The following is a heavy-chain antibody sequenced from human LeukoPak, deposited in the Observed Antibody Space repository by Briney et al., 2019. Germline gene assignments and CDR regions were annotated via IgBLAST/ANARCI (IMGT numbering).Heavy chain of an antibody. Sequence: ASVKVSCKASGYTFTGYYMHWVRQAPGQGLEWMGWINPNSGGTNYAQKFQGRVTMTRDTSISTAYMELSRLRSDDTAVYYCARVNQQLGRRDFDYWGQGTLVTVSS. J-gene: IGHJ4*02. CDR2: INPNSGGT. CDR1: GYTFTGYY. CDR3: ARVNQQLGRRDFDY. V-gene: IGHV1-2*02. D-gene: IGHD6-13*01.